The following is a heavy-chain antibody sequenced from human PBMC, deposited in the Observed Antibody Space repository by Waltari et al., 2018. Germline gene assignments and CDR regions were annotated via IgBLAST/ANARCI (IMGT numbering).Heavy chain of an antibody. CDR2: INHSGST. V-gene: IGHV4-34*01. CDR3: ARGRYDYGAFDI. J-gene: IGHJ3*02. CDR1: GGSFSGYY. D-gene: IGHD3-10*01. Sequence: QVQLQQWGAGLLKPSETLSLTCAVYGGSFSGYYWSWIRQPPGQGLEWIGEINHSGSTNYNPSLKSRVTISVDTSKNQFSLKLSSVTAADTAVYYCARGRYDYGAFDIWGQGTMVTVSS.